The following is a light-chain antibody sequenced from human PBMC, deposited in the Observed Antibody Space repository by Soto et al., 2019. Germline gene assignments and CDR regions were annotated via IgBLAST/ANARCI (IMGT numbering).Light chain of an antibody. Sequence: QSVLTQPPSASGTPGQRVTISCSGSSSNIGSNPVNWYQQLPGTAPKLLIYGYNRRPSGVPDRFSGSKSGTSASLAISGLQSEDEADYYCAAWDDSLNGSNWVFGGGTKVTV. V-gene: IGLV1-44*01. J-gene: IGLJ3*02. CDR1: SSNIGSNP. CDR3: AAWDDSLNGSNWV. CDR2: GYN.